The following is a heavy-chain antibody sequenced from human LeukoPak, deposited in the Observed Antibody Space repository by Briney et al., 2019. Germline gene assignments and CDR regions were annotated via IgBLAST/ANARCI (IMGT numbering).Heavy chain of an antibody. V-gene: IGHV3-30*02. CDR1: GFTFGNYG. J-gene: IGHJ4*02. CDR2: IRYDGNNK. D-gene: IGHD6-19*01. Sequence: GGSLRLSCAASGFTFGNYGMHWVRQAPGKGLEWVAVIRYDGNNKFYGHSGRGRFTISRDNSKNTLFLQMNSLTPEDTAVYYCTKAGDSSGWSYFDYWGQGTLVTVSS. CDR3: TKAGDSSGWSYFDY.